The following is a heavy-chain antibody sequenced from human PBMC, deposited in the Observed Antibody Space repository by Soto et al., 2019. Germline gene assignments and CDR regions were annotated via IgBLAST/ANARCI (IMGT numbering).Heavy chain of an antibody. CDR3: VRHTGYDVPTVDATHYFNY. CDR2: IYYTAST. J-gene: IGHJ4*02. Sequence: QLQLQESGPGLVKPSETLSLTCTVSGDSVSSNNYYCGWIRQPPGKGLEWIGSIYYTASTYYNPSLQTRATTSVDTSKSQFSLSLSSVPAADTAVYYCVRHTGYDVPTVDATHYFNYWGQGILVTVST. V-gene: IGHV4-39*01. CDR1: GDSVSSNNYY. D-gene: IGHD3-16*01.